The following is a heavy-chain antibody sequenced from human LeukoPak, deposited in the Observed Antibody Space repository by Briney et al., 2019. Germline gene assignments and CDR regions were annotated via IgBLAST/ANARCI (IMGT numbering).Heavy chain of an antibody. Sequence: SQTLSVTCAISVDSVSSINGAWDWVRQSPSRGLEWLGRTYYRSKWYSDYAVPIQGRISINPDTSKNQFTLHLFSVTPDDTAVYYCARDVATTGWYTFDYWGQGTRVTVSS. CDR1: VDSVSSINGA. V-gene: IGHV6-1*01. CDR2: TYYRSKWYS. D-gene: IGHD6-19*01. CDR3: ARDVATTGWYTFDY. J-gene: IGHJ4*02.